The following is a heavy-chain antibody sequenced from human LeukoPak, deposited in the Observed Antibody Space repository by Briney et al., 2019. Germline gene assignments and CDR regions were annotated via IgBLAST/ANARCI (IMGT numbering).Heavy chain of an antibody. D-gene: IGHD4-23*01. Sequence: ASVTVSCKPSGYPFITHYIHWVRQAPGQGPEWMGIIKLSGGSTHYTQNFQGGVTMTTDTSTSTAYMELRSLRSDDTAVYYCARDYGGPDYWGQGTLVTVSS. CDR1: GYPFITHY. CDR2: IKLSGGST. CDR3: ARDYGGPDY. V-gene: IGHV1-46*01. J-gene: IGHJ4*02.